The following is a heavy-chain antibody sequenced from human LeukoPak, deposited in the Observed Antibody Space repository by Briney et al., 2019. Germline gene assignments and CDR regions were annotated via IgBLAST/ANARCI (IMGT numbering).Heavy chain of an antibody. CDR3: AKVVPAAD. D-gene: IGHD2-2*01. CDR2: INPNSGGT. CDR1: GYTFTDYY. V-gene: IGHV1-2*02. J-gene: IGHJ4*02. Sequence: ASVKGSGKASGYTFTDYYMHWRRQAPGQGLEWMGWINPNSGGTNYAQKFQGRVTMTRDTSISTAYMELSSLRSDDTAVYYCAKVVPAADWGEGTLVTVSS.